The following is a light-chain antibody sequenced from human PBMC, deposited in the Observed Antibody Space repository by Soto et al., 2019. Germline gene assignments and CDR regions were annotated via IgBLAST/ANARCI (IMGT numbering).Light chain of an antibody. Sequence: DVVLTQSPLSLSVTPGQPASISCKSSQSLLHSDGKTLLYWYLQKAGHPPQLLIYEVFKRYSGVPERFSGSGSATDFTLKISGVEAEAVGTYYCMQTLQPLLTFGGGTQV. V-gene: IGKV2D-29*01. CDR1: QSLLHSDGKTL. CDR2: EVF. CDR3: MQTLQPLLT. J-gene: IGKJ4*01.